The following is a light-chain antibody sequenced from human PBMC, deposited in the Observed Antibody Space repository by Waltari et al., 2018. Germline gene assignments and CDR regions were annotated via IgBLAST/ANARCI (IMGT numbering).Light chain of an antibody. CDR3: QQYGSSSDT. J-gene: IGKJ4*01. CDR2: GAS. Sequence: DIVFTQSPGTLSLSPGERATLSCRASQSVSSSYLAWYQQKPGQAPRLLIYGASSRATGIPDRFSGSGSGTDFTLTISRLEPEDFVVYYCQQYGSSSDTFGGGTKVEIK. V-gene: IGKV3-20*01. CDR1: QSVSSSY.